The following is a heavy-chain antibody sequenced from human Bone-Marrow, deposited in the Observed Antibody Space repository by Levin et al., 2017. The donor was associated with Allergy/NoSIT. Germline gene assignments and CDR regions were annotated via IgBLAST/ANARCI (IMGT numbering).Heavy chain of an antibody. V-gene: IGHV3-66*01. D-gene: IGHD3-16*01. CDR2: IYSGGTT. CDR1: GFTVSNNY. J-gene: IGHJ4*02. Sequence: GGSLRLSCAASGFTVSNNYMTWVRQAPGKGLEWVSLIYSGGTTYYADSVKGRFTISRDNSKNTLYLQMNSLRADDTAVYYCWRDGPGGGFRGQGTLVTVSS. CDR3: WRDGPGGGF.